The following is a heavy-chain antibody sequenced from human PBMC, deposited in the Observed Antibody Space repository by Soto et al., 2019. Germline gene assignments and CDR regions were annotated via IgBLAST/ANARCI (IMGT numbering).Heavy chain of an antibody. CDR2: TYYRSKWYN. CDR3: AREVEMATIFAHFDY. V-gene: IGHV6-1*01. J-gene: IGHJ4*02. CDR1: GDSVCSNSAA. Sequence: QVQLQQSGPGLVKPSQTLSLTCAISGDSVCSNSAAWNWIRQSPSRGLEWLGRTYYRSKWYNDYAVSVKSRITINPDTSKXXXXLXLXXXXXXXXXXXYCAREVEMATIFAHFDYWVQGTLVTVSS. D-gene: IGHD5-12*01.